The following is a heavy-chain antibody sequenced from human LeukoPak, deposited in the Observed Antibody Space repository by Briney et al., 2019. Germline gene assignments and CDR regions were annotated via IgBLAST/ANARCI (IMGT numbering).Heavy chain of an antibody. Sequence: GASVKVSCKASGYTFTTYNINWVRQAPGQGLEWMGWISGYNGNTNYAQKLQGRVTMTTDTSTSTAYMELRSLKSDDTAVYYCARDLFKYDSSAYYHWGQGTLVTVSS. D-gene: IGHD3-22*01. CDR2: ISGYNGNT. V-gene: IGHV1-18*01. J-gene: IGHJ5*02. CDR3: ARDLFKYDSSAYYH. CDR1: GYTFTTYN.